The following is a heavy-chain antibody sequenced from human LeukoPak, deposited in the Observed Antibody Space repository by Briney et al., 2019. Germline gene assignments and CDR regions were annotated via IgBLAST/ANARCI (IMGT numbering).Heavy chain of an antibody. Sequence: PSETLSLTCTVSGVSITTYYWSWIRQPPGKGLEWIGYIYHSGSTNYNPSLKSRVTISVDTSKNQFSLKLSSVTAADTAVYYCARGIAAAAPWGQGTLVTVSS. CDR2: IYHSGST. CDR1: GVSITTYY. V-gene: IGHV4-4*08. CDR3: ARGIAAAAP. D-gene: IGHD6-13*01. J-gene: IGHJ5*02.